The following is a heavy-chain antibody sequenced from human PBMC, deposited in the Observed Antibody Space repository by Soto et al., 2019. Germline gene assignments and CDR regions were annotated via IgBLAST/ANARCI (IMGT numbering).Heavy chain of an antibody. CDR2: IIPIFGTA. J-gene: IGHJ6*02. CDR3: ARGQTITGTTIHYYYGMDV. Sequence: SVKVSCKASGGTFSSNAISWVRQAPGQGLEWMGGIIPIFGTANYAQKFQGRVTITADESTSTAYMELSSLKSEDTAVYYCARGQTITGTTIHYYYGMDVWGQGTTVTVSS. D-gene: IGHD1-7*01. V-gene: IGHV1-69*13. CDR1: GGTFSSNA.